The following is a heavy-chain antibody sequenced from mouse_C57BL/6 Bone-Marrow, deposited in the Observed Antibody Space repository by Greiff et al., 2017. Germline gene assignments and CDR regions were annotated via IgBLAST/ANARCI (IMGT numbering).Heavy chain of an antibody. CDR2: ISSGGSYT. CDR1: GFTFSSYG. V-gene: IGHV5-6*01. J-gene: IGHJ4*01. Sequence: EVQGVESGGDLVKPGGSLKLSCAASGFTFSSYGMSWVRPTPDKRLEWVATISSGGSYTYYPDSVKGRFTISKDNAKNTLYLQMSSLKSEDTAMYYCARTTTVVDYAMDYWGQGTSVTVSS. D-gene: IGHD1-1*01. CDR3: ARTTTVVDYAMDY.